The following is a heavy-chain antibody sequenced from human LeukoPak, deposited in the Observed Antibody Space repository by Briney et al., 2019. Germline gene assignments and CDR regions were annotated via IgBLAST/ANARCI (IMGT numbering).Heavy chain of an antibody. CDR1: GYTFTSYG. Sequence: ASVKVSCKASGYTFTSYGISWVRQAPGQGLEWMGWISAYNGNTNYAQKLQGRVTMTTDTSTSTAYMELRSLRSDDTAVYYCARVGIYGSGSYYSLAWFDPWGQGTLVTVSS. V-gene: IGHV1-18*01. J-gene: IGHJ5*02. CDR2: ISAYNGNT. D-gene: IGHD3-10*01. CDR3: ARVGIYGSGSYYSLAWFDP.